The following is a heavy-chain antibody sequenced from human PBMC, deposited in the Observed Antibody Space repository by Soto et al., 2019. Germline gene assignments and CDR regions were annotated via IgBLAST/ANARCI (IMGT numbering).Heavy chain of an antibody. J-gene: IGHJ4*02. D-gene: IGHD5-12*01. CDR3: AREESGYDYTGLFDY. Sequence: QVQLVESGGGVVQPGRSLRLSCAASGFTFSSYGMHWVRQAPGKGLEWVAVIWYDGSNKYYADSVKGRFTISRDNSKNTLYLQMNSLRAEDTAVYYCAREESGYDYTGLFDYWGQGTLVTVSS. CDR1: GFTFSSYG. CDR2: IWYDGSNK. V-gene: IGHV3-33*01.